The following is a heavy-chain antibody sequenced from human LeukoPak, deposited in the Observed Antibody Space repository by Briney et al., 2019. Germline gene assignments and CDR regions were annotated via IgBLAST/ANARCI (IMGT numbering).Heavy chain of an antibody. V-gene: IGHV4-39*07. CDR1: GGSITGSRYY. D-gene: IGHD3-16*01. CDR2: IYYTGTT. J-gene: IGHJ3*02. CDR3: ARDMMGHDDAFDI. Sequence: SETLSLTCTVSGGSITGSRYYWGWIRQPPGKGLESIGSIYYTGTTYYNPSLKSRVTISIDTSKNQFSLKMSSVTAADTAVYYCARDMMGHDDAFDIWGQGTRVTVSS.